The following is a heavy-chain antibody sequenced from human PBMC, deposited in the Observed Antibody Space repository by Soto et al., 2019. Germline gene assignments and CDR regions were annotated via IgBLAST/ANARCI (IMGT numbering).Heavy chain of an antibody. V-gene: IGHV3-23*01. D-gene: IGHD3-3*01. CDR2: ISGSGGST. CDR3: AKAGPGDYDFWSGREPNWFDP. J-gene: IGHJ5*02. CDR1: GFTFSSYA. Sequence: GGSLRLSCAASGFTFSSYAMSWVRQAPGKGLEWVSAISGSGGSTYYADSVKGRFTISRDNSKNTLYLQMNSLRAEDTAVYYCAKAGPGDYDFWSGREPNWFDPWGQGTLVTVSS.